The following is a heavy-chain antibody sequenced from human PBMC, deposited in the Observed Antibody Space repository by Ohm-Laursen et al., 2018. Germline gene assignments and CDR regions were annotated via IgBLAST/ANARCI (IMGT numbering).Heavy chain of an antibody. D-gene: IGHD6-19*01. V-gene: IGHV4-34*01. Sequence: SDTLSLTCSVHGESSSGYFWNWIRQPPGKGLEWIGEINQSGSTKYNPSLKRRVTLSADSSNSQFSLRLTSVTAADTATYYCARGSGFFKLDVWGQGTTVTVSS. J-gene: IGHJ6*02. CDR3: ARGSGFFKLDV. CDR1: GESSSGYF. CDR2: INQSGST.